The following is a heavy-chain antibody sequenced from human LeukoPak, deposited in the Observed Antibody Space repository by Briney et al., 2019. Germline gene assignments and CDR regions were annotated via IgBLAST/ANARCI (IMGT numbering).Heavy chain of an antibody. Sequence: GGSLRLSCAASGFTFPSYAMSWVRQAPGKGLEWVSGITNSGGNTYYADSVRGRFTISRDNSKSTLYLQMNSLRAEDTAVFYCAKGGQTDRFDYWGQGALVTVSS. J-gene: IGHJ4*02. CDR3: AKGGQTDRFDY. D-gene: IGHD5-12*01. CDR1: GFTFPSYA. V-gene: IGHV3-23*01. CDR2: ITNSGGNT.